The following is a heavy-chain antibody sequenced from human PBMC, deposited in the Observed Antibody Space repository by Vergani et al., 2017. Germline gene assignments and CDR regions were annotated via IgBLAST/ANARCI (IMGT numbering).Heavy chain of an antibody. CDR2: IHRSRST. Sequence: QVQLQQWGPGLVTPSGTLSLTCAVSGGSISSDNWWNWVRQAPGKGLQWIGEIHRSRSTNYNPSLRRRVTISLDKSKNQFSLKLTPVTAADPAVYFCASHPRIGGDIVDSWDQGTLVTVSS. D-gene: IGHD2-15*01. J-gene: IGHJ4*02. V-gene: IGHV4-4*02. CDR1: GGSISSDNW. CDR3: ASHPRIGGDIVDS.